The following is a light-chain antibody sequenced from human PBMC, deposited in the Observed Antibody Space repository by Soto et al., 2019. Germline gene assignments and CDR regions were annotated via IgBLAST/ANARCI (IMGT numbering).Light chain of an antibody. Sequence: QSVLAQPPSASRFPGQSVTISCTATKSDIGVYDFVSWYQHHPGKAPRLIIYEVVQRPSGVPDRFSGSKSGNTASLTVSGLQAADEADYYCCSYAGSYTYVFGTGTKVTVL. J-gene: IGLJ1*01. CDR2: EVV. V-gene: IGLV2-8*01. CDR3: CSYAGSYTYV. CDR1: KSDIGVYDF.